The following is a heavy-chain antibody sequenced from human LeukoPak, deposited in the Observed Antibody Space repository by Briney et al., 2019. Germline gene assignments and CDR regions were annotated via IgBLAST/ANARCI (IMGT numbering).Heavy chain of an antibody. Sequence: SVKVSCKASGGTFSSYAISWVRQAPGQGLEWMGGIIPIFGTANYAQKFQGRVTITADESTSTAYMELSSLGSEDTAVYYCARGYCSSTSCYGTTIWFDPWGQGTLVTVSS. J-gene: IGHJ5*02. D-gene: IGHD2-2*01. V-gene: IGHV1-69*13. CDR2: IIPIFGTA. CDR3: ARGYCSSTSCYGTTIWFDP. CDR1: GGTFSSYA.